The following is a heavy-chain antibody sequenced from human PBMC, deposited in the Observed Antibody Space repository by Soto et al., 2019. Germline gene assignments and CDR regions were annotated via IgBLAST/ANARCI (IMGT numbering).Heavy chain of an antibody. J-gene: IGHJ6*03. CDR1: GYTFTSYG. D-gene: IGHD3-3*01. Sequence: QVQLVQSGAEVKKPGASVKVSCKASGYTFTSYGISWVRQAPGQGLEWMGWISAYNGNTNYAQKLQGRVTMTTDTSTSTAYMELRRLRSDDTAVYYCALNYDFWSGYHYYYYYYMDVWGKGTTVTVSS. CDR2: ISAYNGNT. V-gene: IGHV1-18*01. CDR3: ALNYDFWSGYHYYYYYYMDV.